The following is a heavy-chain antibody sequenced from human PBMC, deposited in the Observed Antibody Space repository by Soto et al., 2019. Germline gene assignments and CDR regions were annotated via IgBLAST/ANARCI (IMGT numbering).Heavy chain of an antibody. CDR1: GYSFTSYW. V-gene: IGHV5-51*01. J-gene: IGHJ4*02. D-gene: IGHD6-19*01. Sequence: LKISCKGSGYSFTSYWIGWVRQMPGKGLEWMGIIYPGDSDTRYSPSFQGQVAFSADKSISTAYLQWSGPKASDTAIYYCARRLSTGWFFDFWGQGTLVTVSS. CDR3: ARRLSTGWFFDF. CDR2: IYPGDSDT.